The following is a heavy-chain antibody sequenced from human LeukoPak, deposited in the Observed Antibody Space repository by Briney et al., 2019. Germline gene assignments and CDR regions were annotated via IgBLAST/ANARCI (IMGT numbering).Heavy chain of an antibody. J-gene: IGHJ5*02. V-gene: IGHV4-31*03. CDR3: ARAYGDIVVASLNWFDP. CDR1: GGSISSGGYY. Sequence: SQTLSLTCTVSGGSISSGGYYWSWIRQHPGKGLEWIGYIYYSGSTYYNPSLKSRVTISVDTSKNQFSLKLSSVTVADTAVYYCARAYGDIVVASLNWFDPWGQGTLVTVSS. D-gene: IGHD2-2*01. CDR2: IYYSGST.